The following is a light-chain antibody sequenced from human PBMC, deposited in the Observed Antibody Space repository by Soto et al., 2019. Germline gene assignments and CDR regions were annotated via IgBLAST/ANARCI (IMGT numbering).Light chain of an antibody. Sequence: QSVLTQPASVSGSPGQSITISCTGTSSDVGGYNYVSWYQQHPGKAPKLMIYEVSNRPSGISHRFSGSKSGNTASLTISGLQAEDESDYYYSSYTSSSTVVFGGGTKLTVL. V-gene: IGLV2-14*01. CDR3: SSYTSSSTVV. CDR2: EVS. J-gene: IGLJ3*02. CDR1: SSDVGGYNY.